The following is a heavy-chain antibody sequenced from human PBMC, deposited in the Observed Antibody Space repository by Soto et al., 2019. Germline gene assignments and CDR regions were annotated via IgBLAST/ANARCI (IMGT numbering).Heavy chain of an antibody. J-gene: IGHJ5*02. CDR1: GGTLSNFA. CDR3: ARGSPTTVTTWFDP. D-gene: IGHD4-17*01. V-gene: IGHV1-69*01. Sequence: QLQLVQSGAEVKKPGSSVKVSCKASGGTLSNFAINWVRQAPGQGLEWMRGIIPVFGKAKYAQKFQGRVQFTADESTSTAYMEVNSLTSEDTAVYYCARGSPTTVTTWFDPWGQGTLVTASS. CDR2: IIPVFGKA.